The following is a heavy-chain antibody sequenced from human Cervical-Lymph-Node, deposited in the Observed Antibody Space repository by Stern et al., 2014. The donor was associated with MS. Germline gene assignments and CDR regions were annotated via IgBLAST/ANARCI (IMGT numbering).Heavy chain of an antibody. J-gene: IGHJ4*02. CDR2: IKSKTDGGTT. CDR1: GFTFSNAW. CDR3: NTETIYDSSGYYHFDF. D-gene: IGHD3-22*01. V-gene: IGHV3-15*01. Sequence: VQLEESGGGLVKPGGSLRVSCAASGFTFSNAWMSWVRQAPGKGLEWVGRIKSKTDGGTTDYAAPVKGRFTISRDDSKNTLYLQMNSLKTEDTAIYYCNTETIYDSSGYYHFDFWGQGTLVTVSS.